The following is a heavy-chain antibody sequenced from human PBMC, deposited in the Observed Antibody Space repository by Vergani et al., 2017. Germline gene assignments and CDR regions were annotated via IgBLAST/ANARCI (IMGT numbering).Heavy chain of an antibody. CDR2: IIPILGIA. CDR3: ARGESGKCDP. J-gene: IGHJ5*02. D-gene: IGHD1-26*01. CDR1: GGTFSSYT. Sequence: QVQLVQSGAEVKKPGSSVKVSCKASGGTFSSYTISWVRQAPGQGLEWMGRIIPILGIANYAEKFQGRVTITADKSTSSAYMELSSLRSEDTAVYYCARGESGKCDPWGQGTLVTVSS. V-gene: IGHV1-69*02.